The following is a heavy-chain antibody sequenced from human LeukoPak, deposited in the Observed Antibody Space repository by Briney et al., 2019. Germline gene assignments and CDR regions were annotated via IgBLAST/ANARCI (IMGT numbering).Heavy chain of an antibody. V-gene: IGHV3-11*06. CDR3: ARDSYYGSGIDY. CDR1: GFTFSDYY. D-gene: IGHD3-10*01. CDR2: ISSSSSYT. Sequence: GGSLRLSCAASGFTFSDYYMSSIRQAPGKGMEKVSYISSSSSYTNYADSVKGRFTISRDNAKNSLYLQMNSLRAEDTAVYYCARDSYYGSGIDYWGQGTLVTVSS. J-gene: IGHJ4*02.